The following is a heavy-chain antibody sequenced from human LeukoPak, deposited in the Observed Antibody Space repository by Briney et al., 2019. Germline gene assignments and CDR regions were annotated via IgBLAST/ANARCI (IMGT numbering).Heavy chain of an antibody. Sequence: PSETLSLTCAVYGGSFSGYYWSWIRQPPGKGLEWIGEINHSGSTNYNPSLKSRVTISVDTSKNQFSLKLSSVTAADTAVYYCARTGSSSHAFDIWGQGTMVTVSS. J-gene: IGHJ3*02. CDR3: ARTGSSSHAFDI. V-gene: IGHV4-34*01. CDR2: INHSGST. D-gene: IGHD6-6*01. CDR1: GGSFSGYY.